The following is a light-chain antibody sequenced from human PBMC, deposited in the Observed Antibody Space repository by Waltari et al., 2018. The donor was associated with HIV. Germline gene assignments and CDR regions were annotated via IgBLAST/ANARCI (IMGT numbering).Light chain of an antibody. CDR1: HSISSNF. CDR3: QQYATSPL. J-gene: IGKJ4*01. CDR2: GAS. V-gene: IGKV3-20*01. Sequence: ETVLTQSPGTLSLSPGEGATLSCRASHSISSNFLAWYQQKPGQAPRLLIYGASSRATGIPDRVSGSGSGTDFTLSISRLEPEDFAVYYCQQYATSPLFGGGTKVEIK.